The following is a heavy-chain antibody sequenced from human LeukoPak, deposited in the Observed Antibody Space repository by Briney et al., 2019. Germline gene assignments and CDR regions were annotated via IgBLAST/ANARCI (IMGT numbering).Heavy chain of an antibody. CDR3: ATSKSPQTVDAFDI. J-gene: IGHJ3*02. Sequence: GASVKVSCKVSGYTLTELSMHWVRQAPGKGLEWMGGFDPEDGETIYAQKFQGRVTMTEGTSTDTAYMELSSLRSEDTAVYYCATSKSPQTVDAFDIWGQGTMVTVSS. CDR2: FDPEDGET. D-gene: IGHD4-11*01. V-gene: IGHV1-24*01. CDR1: GYTLTELS.